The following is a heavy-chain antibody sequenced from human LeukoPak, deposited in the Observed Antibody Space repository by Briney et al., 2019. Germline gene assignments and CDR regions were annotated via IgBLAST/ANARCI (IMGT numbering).Heavy chain of an antibody. D-gene: IGHD2-15*01. CDR1: GYRFTSYW. V-gene: IGHV5-51*01. Sequence: GESLKISCKGSGYRFTSYWIAWVRQMPGKGLEWMGIIYPGDSDTRYSPSFQGQVTISADKSISTAYLQWSSLKASDTAMYYCARRVVAASYYYYYGMDVWGQGTTVTVSS. J-gene: IGHJ6*02. CDR2: IYPGDSDT. CDR3: ARRVVAASYYYYYGMDV.